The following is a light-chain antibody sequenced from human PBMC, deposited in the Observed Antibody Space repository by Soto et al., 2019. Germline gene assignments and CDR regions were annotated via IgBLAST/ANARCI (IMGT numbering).Light chain of an antibody. J-gene: IGLJ2*01. Sequence: QLVLTQSPSASAYLGASVKLTCTLSSGHSSYAIAWHHQQPEKGPRFLMKLNSDGSHTKGDGIPDRFSGSSSGSERYLTISSLQSEDEADYYCQTWGTAIRVVFGGGTKLTVL. CDR2: LNSDGSH. V-gene: IGLV4-69*01. CDR1: SGHSSYA. CDR3: QTWGTAIRVV.